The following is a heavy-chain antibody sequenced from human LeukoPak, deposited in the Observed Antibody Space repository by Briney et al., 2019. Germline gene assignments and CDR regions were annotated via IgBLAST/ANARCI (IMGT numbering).Heavy chain of an antibody. Sequence: GGSLRLSCVASGFSFTSYWMSWVRQAPGKGLEFVANINQDAGTTNYVDSVKGRFTFSRDNAENSLYLQMSSLRAEDTALYYCARDPGWSSFDIWGQGIMVTVSS. V-gene: IGHV3-7*01. J-gene: IGHJ3*02. CDR2: INQDAGTT. D-gene: IGHD2-15*01. CDR1: GFSFTSYW. CDR3: ARDPGWSSFDI.